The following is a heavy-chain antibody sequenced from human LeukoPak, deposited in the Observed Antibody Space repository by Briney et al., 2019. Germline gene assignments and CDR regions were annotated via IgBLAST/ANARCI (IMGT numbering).Heavy chain of an antibody. V-gene: IGHV4-34*01. CDR1: GGSFSGYY. J-gene: IGHJ3*02. CDR3: ARRSFQGYYYGSGSYYKRSEASAFDI. Sequence: PSETLSLTCAVYGGSFSGYYWSWIRQPPGKGLEWIGEINHSGSTNYNPSLKSRVTISVDTSKNQFSLKLSSVTAADTAVYYCARRSFQGYYYGSGSYYKRSEASAFDIWGQGTMVTVSS. CDR2: INHSGST. D-gene: IGHD3-10*01.